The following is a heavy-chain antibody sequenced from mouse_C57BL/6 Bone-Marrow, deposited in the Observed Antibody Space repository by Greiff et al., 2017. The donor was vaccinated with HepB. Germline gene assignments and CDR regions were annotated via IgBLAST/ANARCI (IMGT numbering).Heavy chain of an antibody. D-gene: IGHD1-1*01. CDR1: GFTFTDYY. Sequence: EVQGVESGGGLVQPGGSLSLSCAASGFTFTDYYMSWVRQPPGKALEWLGFIRNKANGYTTEYSASVKGRFTISRDNSQSILYLQMNALRAEDSATYYCARSSYYYGSTWFAYWGQGTLVTVSA. CDR2: IRNKANGYTT. J-gene: IGHJ3*01. CDR3: ARSSYYYGSTWFAY. V-gene: IGHV7-3*01.